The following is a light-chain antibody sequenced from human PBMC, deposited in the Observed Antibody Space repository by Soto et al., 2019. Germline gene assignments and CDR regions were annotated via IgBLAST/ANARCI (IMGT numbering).Light chain of an antibody. CDR3: QQYNNWPPYT. CDR2: DAS. J-gene: IGKJ2*01. V-gene: IGKV1-5*01. CDR1: QSISSW. Sequence: DIQMTQSPSTLSASVGDRVTITCRASQSISSWLAWYQQKPGKAPKLLIYDASSLESGVPSRFSGSGSGTEFTLTISSLQPDDFATYYCQQYNNWPPYTFGQGTKVDI.